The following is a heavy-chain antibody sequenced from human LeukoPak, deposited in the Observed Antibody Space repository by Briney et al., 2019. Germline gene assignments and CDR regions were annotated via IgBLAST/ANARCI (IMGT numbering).Heavy chain of an antibody. CDR3: ARLTHYGSGRPAFDY. CDR2: INHSGST. D-gene: IGHD3-10*01. CDR1: GGSISSGGYY. Sequence: SETLSLTCTVSGGSISSGGYYWSWIRQPPGKGLEWIGEINHSGSTNYNPSLKSRVTISVDTSKNQFSLKLSSVTAADTAVYYCARLTHYGSGRPAFDYWGQGTLVTVSS. J-gene: IGHJ4*02. V-gene: IGHV4-39*07.